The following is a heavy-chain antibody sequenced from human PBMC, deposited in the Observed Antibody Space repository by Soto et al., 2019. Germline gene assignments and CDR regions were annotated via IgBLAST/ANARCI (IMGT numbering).Heavy chain of an antibody. J-gene: IGHJ4*02. CDR1: GFTFSNAW. Sequence: EVQLVESGGGLVKPGGSLRLSCAASGFTFSNAWMSWVRQAPGKGLEWVCRIKSKTDGGTTDYAAPVKGRFTISRDDSKNTLYLQMNSLKTEDTAVYYCTAVVVVTACDYWGQGTLVTVSS. D-gene: IGHD2-21*02. V-gene: IGHV3-15*01. CDR3: TAVVVVTACDY. CDR2: IKSKTDGGTT.